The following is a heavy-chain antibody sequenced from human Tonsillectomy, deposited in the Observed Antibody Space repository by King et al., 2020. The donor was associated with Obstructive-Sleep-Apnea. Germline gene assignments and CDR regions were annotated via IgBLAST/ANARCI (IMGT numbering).Heavy chain of an antibody. D-gene: IGHD3-9*01. CDR3: ARTRYDILTGYYYWYFDL. CDR2: IYSGGST. V-gene: IGHV3-53*04. Sequence: VQLVESGGGLVQPGGSLRLSCAASGFTVSSNYMSWVRPAPGKGLEWGSVIYSGGSTYYADCVKGRFTISRHNSKNTLYLQMNSLRAEDTAVYYCARTRYDILTGYYYWYFDLWGRGTLVTVSS. J-gene: IGHJ2*01. CDR1: GFTVSSNY.